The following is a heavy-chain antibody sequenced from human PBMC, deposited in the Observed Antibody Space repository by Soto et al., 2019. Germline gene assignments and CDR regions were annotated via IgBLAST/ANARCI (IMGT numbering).Heavy chain of an antibody. CDR3: AISGGGGSPIEAYFDY. D-gene: IGHD2-15*01. V-gene: IGHV4-31*03. J-gene: IGHJ4*02. Sequence: QVQLQESGPGLVKPSQTLSLTCTVSGGSISSGGYYWSWIRQHPGKGLEWIGYIYYSGSTYYNPSLKSRVTSSXXTXKXXFSLQLSSVTAADTAVYYCAISGGGGSPIEAYFDYWGQGTLVTVSS. CDR2: IYYSGST. CDR1: GGSISSGGYY.